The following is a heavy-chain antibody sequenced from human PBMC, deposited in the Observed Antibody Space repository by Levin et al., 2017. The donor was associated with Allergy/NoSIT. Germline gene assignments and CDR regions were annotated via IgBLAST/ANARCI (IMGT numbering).Heavy chain of an antibody. V-gene: IGHV3-23*01. CDR2: ISGSGGST. Sequence: GESLKISCAASGFTFSSYAMSWVRQAPGKGLEWVSAISGSGGSTYYADSVKGRFTISRDNSKNTLYLQMNSLRAEDTAVYYCAKEPAGIVVVVAATPLFAFDIWGQGTMVTVSS. CDR3: AKEPAGIVVVVAATPLFAFDI. J-gene: IGHJ3*02. CDR1: GFTFSSYA. D-gene: IGHD2-15*01.